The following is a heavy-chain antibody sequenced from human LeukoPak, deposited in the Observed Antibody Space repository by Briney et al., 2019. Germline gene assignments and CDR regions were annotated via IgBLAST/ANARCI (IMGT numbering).Heavy chain of an antibody. Sequence: GGSLRLSCTASGFTFSSYWMHWVRQAPGKGLVWVSRIKNDGTSTDYTDSVKGRFTISRDNARNKLYLLMNSLRPEDTAMYYCTRDRVAPFDYWGLGTLVTVSS. D-gene: IGHD3-10*01. J-gene: IGHJ4*02. V-gene: IGHV3-74*01. CDR3: TRDRVAPFDY. CDR1: GFTFSSYW. CDR2: IKNDGTST.